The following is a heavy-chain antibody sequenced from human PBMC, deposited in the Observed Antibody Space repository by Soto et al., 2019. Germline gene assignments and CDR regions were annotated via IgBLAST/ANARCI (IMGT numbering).Heavy chain of an antibody. V-gene: IGHV1-58*01. CDR1: GFTFTSSA. CDR2: IVVGSGNT. J-gene: IGHJ6*02. Sequence: SVMVTCKASGFTFTSSAVQWVRQARGQRLEWIGWIVVGSGNTNYAQKFQERVTITRDMSTSTAYMELSSLRSEDTAVYYCAAELGSPRSYDFWSGLYGMDVWG. CDR3: AAELGSPRSYDFWSGLYGMDV. D-gene: IGHD3-3*01.